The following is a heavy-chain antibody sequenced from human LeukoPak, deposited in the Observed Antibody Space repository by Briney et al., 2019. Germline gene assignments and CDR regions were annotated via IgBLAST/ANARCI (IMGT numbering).Heavy chain of an antibody. CDR2: IKQGGSEK. D-gene: IGHD3-3*01. J-gene: IGHJ3*02. CDR3: ASGDFWSGYRGGAFDI. V-gene: IGHV3-7*01. CDR1: GFTFSSYW. Sequence: GGSLRLSCAASGFTFSSYWMSWVRQAPGKGLEWVANIKQGGSEKYYVDSVRGRFTISRDNAKNSLYLQMNSLRAEDTAVYYCASGDFWSGYRGGAFDIWGQGTMVTVSS.